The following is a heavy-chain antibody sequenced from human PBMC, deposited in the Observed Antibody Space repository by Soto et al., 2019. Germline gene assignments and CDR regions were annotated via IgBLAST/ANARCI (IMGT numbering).Heavy chain of an antibody. V-gene: IGHV3-66*01. CDR3: ARDGTYNWF. Sequence: ELQLVASGGGLVQPGGSLRLSCAASGFTVSNNYVRWVRQAPGKGLEWVSLIFSNGDTLYADSVKGRFTISRDSSSNTLYLQLNSLRVEDTAVYYCARDGTYNWFGGQGIHVTVSS. J-gene: IGHJ4*02. CDR1: GFTVSNNY. D-gene: IGHD1-1*01. CDR2: IFSNGDT.